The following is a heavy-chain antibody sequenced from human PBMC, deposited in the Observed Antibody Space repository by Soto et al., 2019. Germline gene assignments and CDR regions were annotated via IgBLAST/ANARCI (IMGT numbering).Heavy chain of an antibody. CDR1: GYTFTSYG. Sequence: XSVKVSFNASGYTFTSYGISLVRHTPGQGLEWMGWISAYNGNTNYAQKLQGRVTMTTDTSTSTAYMELRSLRSDDTAVYYCASSSEYSSSSPAFDIWGQGTMVTVSS. J-gene: IGHJ3*02. V-gene: IGHV1-18*01. D-gene: IGHD6-6*01. CDR3: ASSSEYSSSSPAFDI. CDR2: ISAYNGNT.